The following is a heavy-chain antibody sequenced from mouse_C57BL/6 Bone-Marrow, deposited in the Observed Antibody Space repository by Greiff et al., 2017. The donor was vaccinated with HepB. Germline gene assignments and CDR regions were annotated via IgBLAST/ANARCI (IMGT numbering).Heavy chain of an antibody. CDR1: GFTFSSYA. J-gene: IGHJ3*01. CDR2: ISDGGSYT. D-gene: IGHD4-1*01. Sequence: EVQLVESGGGLVKPGGSLKLSCAASGFTFSSYAMSWVRQTPEKRLEWVATISDGGSYTYYPDNVKGRFTISRDNAKNNLYLQMSHLKSEDTAMYYCARPLTGTAWFAYWGQGTLVTVSA. CDR3: ARPLTGTAWFAY. V-gene: IGHV5-4*01.